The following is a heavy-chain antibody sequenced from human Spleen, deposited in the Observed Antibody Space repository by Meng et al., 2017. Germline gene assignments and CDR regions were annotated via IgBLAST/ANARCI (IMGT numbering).Heavy chain of an antibody. CDR1: GGSFSGYN. Sequence: QVQLQQWGTRLLKPSETLSLTCAVYGGSFSGYNWSWIRQPPGKGLEWIGEIDHSGGTNYNPSLKSRVTISVDTSKNQFSLKLSSVTAADTAVYYCQKLAGGSDSWGQGTLVTVSS. CDR3: QKLAGGSDS. J-gene: IGHJ4*02. D-gene: IGHD2-8*02. V-gene: IGHV4-34*01. CDR2: IDHSGGT.